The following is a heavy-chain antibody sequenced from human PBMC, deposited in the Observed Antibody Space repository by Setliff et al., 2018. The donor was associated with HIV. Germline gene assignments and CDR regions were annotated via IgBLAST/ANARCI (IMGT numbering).Heavy chain of an antibody. J-gene: IGHJ2*01. CDR1: GGSISSGGFY. D-gene: IGHD2-15*01. CDR3: ARDLIGYCSGGSCNTGLDWYFDL. CDR2: IYTSGST. V-gene: IGHV4-31*03. Sequence: PSETLSLTCTVTGGSISSGGFYWTWIRQHPGKGLEWIGYIYTSGSTYYNPSLKSRVTISADTSNNQVSLKLSSVTAADTAVYYCARDLIGYCSGGSCNTGLDWYFDLWGRGTLVTVSS.